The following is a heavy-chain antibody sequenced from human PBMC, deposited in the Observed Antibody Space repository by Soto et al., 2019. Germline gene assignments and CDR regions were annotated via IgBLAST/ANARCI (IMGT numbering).Heavy chain of an antibody. CDR2: IRSKAYGGTT. J-gene: IGHJ6*02. D-gene: IGHD3-22*01. CDR1: GFTFGDYA. V-gene: IGHV3-49*04. Sequence: PGGSLRLSCTASGFTFGDYAMSWVRQAPGKGLEWVGFIRSKAYGGTTEYAASVKGRFTISRDDSKSIAYLQMNSLKTEDTAVYYCPRDPETYYLDSSGSPRPFPNYYSYGMDVWGQGTTVTVSS. CDR3: PRDPETYYLDSSGSPRPFPNYYSYGMDV.